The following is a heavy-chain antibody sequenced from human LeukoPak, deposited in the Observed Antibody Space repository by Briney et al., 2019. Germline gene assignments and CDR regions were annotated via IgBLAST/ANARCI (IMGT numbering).Heavy chain of an antibody. CDR3: ARDYDWAFDL. CDR2: INHNGETI. V-gene: IGHV3-48*02. Sequence: GGSLRLSCAASGLTFGQHVFSWVRQAPGKGLEWVSYINHNGETIFYPDFLKGRFTISRDNARNSLYLQMNSLRDDDTAIYYCARDYDWAFDLWGQGTLVTVSS. CDR1: GLTFGQHV. J-gene: IGHJ4*02. D-gene: IGHD3-9*01.